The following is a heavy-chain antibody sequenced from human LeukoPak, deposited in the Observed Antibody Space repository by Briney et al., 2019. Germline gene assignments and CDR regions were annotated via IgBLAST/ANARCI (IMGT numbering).Heavy chain of an antibody. CDR3: VRDIDTTGYFNY. D-gene: IGHD3-22*01. CDR1: GYSFSTYP. CDR2: INTNTGSP. V-gene: IGHV7-4-1*02. J-gene: IGHJ4*02. Sequence: ASVKVSCKASGYSFSTYPINWVRQAPGQGLEWMGWINTNTGSPTYAQGLTGRFVFSVDTSVSTAFLQINSLKAEDNALYYCVRDIDTTGYFNYRGQGTLVTVSS.